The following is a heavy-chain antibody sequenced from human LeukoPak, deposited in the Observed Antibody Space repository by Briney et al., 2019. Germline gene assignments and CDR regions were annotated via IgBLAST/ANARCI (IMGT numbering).Heavy chain of an antibody. Sequence: GESLKISCKGSGYSFTSYWIGWVRQMPGKGLEWMGIIYPGDSDTRYSPSFQGQVTTSADKSISTAYLQWSSLKASDTAMYYCARRQYYYDSSGYLGVTYYFDYWGQGTLVTVSS. CDR2: IYPGDSDT. V-gene: IGHV5-51*01. D-gene: IGHD3-22*01. CDR1: GYSFTSYW. CDR3: ARRQYYYDSSGYLGVTYYFDY. J-gene: IGHJ4*02.